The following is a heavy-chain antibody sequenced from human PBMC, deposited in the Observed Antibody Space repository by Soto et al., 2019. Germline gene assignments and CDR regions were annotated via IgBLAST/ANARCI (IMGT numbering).Heavy chain of an antibody. D-gene: IGHD5-18*01. CDR1: GFSLSTSGVG. V-gene: IGHV2-5*01. CDR3: AHRSPGYSYGP. CDR2: IYWNDDK. Sequence: SGRTLVNPTQTLTLTCTFSGFSLSTSGVGVGWIRQPPGKALEWLALIYWNDDKRYSPSLKSRLTITKDTSKNQVVLTMTNMDPVDTAKYYCAHRSPGYSYGPWGQGTLVTVSS. J-gene: IGHJ5*02.